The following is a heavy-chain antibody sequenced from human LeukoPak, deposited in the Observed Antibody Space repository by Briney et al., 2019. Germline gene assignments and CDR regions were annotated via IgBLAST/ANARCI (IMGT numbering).Heavy chain of an antibody. J-gene: IGHJ4*02. D-gene: IGHD6-19*01. V-gene: IGHV1-69*06. Sequence: ASVKVSCKASGYTFTNYYIHWVRQAPGQGLEWMGGIIPIFGTANYAQKFQGRVTITADKSTSTAYMELSSLRSEDTAVYYCARDYSSGWSTFDYWGQGTLVTVSS. CDR3: ARDYSSGWSTFDY. CDR1: GYTFTNYY. CDR2: IIPIFGTA.